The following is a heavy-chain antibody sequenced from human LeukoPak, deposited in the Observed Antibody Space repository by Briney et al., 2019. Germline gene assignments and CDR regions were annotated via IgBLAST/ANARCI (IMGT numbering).Heavy chain of an antibody. Sequence: SSETLSLTCTVSGGSVSSYYWSWIRQPPGKGLEWIGYIYYSGSTNYNPSLKSRVTISVDTSKNQFSLKLSSVTAADTAVYYCARLLRVEWLYSDYNWFDPWGQGTLVTVSS. V-gene: IGHV4-59*08. J-gene: IGHJ5*02. CDR3: ARLLRVEWLYSDYNWFDP. CDR2: IYYSGST. CDR1: GGSVSSYY. D-gene: IGHD3-3*01.